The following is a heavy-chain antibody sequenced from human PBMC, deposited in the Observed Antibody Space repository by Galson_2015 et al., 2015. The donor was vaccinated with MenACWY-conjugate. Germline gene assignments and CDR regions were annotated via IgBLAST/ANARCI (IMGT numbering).Heavy chain of an antibody. J-gene: IGHJ4*02. V-gene: IGHV3-7*03. CDR3: ARDLGFYCSRNDCYSPY. CDR1: GVIFNNYW. D-gene: IGHD2-2*01. Sequence: SLRLCCAASGVIFNNYWMSWVRQVPGKGPEWEANIKQDGSEKSYVDSERGRFTISRDNAKNSLYLQLNSLRAEDTAVYYCARDLGFYCSRNDCYSPYWGQGTLVTVSS. CDR2: IKQDGSEK.